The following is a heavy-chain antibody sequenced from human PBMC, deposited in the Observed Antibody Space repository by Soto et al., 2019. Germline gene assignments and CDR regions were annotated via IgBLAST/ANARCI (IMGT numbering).Heavy chain of an antibody. D-gene: IGHD6-6*01. CDR2: IHSSPGDT. J-gene: IGHJ6*02. V-gene: IGHV3-21*06. CDR3: ARAVDLYTPARLLYFAMDV. Sequence: EGQLVESGGDLVKPGGSLRLSCAASGFTFSAYAFNWVRQAPGKGLEWVSTIHSSPGDTYYADSAKGRFTISRDNTKNSLWLQMNSLRAEDTAVYYCARAVDLYTPARLLYFAMDVWGQGTTVTVSS. CDR1: GFTFSAYA.